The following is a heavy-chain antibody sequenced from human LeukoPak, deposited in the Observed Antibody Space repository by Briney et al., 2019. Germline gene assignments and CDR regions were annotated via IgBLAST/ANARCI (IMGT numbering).Heavy chain of an antibody. CDR3: ARSWVAAAACFDY. CDR2: MSPNSGNT. V-gene: IGHV1-8*01. CDR1: GYTFTSYD. J-gene: IGHJ4*02. Sequence: ASVKVSCKASGYTFTSYDINWVRQATGQGLEWMGWMSPNSGNTGYAQKFQGRVTMTRNTSISTAYMELSSLRSEDTAVYYCARSWVAAAACFDYWGQGTLVTVSS. D-gene: IGHD6-13*01.